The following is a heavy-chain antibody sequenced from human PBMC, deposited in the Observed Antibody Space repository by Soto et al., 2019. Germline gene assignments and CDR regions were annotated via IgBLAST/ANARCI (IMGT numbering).Heavy chain of an antibody. CDR1: GDSISNSRFY. J-gene: IGHJ5*02. CDR3: ARDYFDSSDYTTNWFDP. CDR2: IYHTGNA. V-gene: IGHV4-39*01. Sequence: SETLSLTCSLSGDSISNSRFYSAWIRQPPGEGLEWIGSIYHTGNAYYNPSLKSRVTIFVDTSKNQFSLKLTSVTAADTALYYCARDYFDSSDYTTNWFDPWGQGTLVTVSS. D-gene: IGHD3-22*01.